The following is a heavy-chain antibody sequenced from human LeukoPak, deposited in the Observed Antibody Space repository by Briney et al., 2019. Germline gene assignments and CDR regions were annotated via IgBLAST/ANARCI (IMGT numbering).Heavy chain of an antibody. CDR1: GYTFTGYY. CDR2: INPNSGGT. D-gene: IGHD3-3*01. J-gene: IGHJ4*02. Sequence: GASVKVSCKASGYTFTGYYMHWVRQAPGQGLEWMGWINPNSGGTNYAQKFQGRVTMTRDTSISTAYMELSRLRSDDTAVYYCARSSENYDFWSGYYGYWGQGTLVTVSS. V-gene: IGHV1-2*02. CDR3: ARSSENYDFWSGYYGY.